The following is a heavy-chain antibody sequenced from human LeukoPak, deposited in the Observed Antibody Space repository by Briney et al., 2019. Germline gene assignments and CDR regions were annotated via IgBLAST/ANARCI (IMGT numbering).Heavy chain of an antibody. V-gene: IGHV4-30-4*01. J-gene: IGHJ4*02. Sequence: SETLSLTCSVSGGSINSGDFHWSWVRQAPGKGLEWIGYINYRGSTDYNSSLKSRLIISVDTSKNHFSLTLNSVTAADTAVYYCASLGGYYNYWGQGRLVIVSS. CDR3: ASLGGYYNY. CDR2: INYRGST. CDR1: GGSINSGDFH. D-gene: IGHD3-22*01.